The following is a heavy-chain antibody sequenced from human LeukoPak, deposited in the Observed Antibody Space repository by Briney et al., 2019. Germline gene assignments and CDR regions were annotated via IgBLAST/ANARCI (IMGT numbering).Heavy chain of an antibody. Sequence: SETLSLTCTVSGGSISSYYWSWIRQPPGKGLEWIGYIYYSGSTNYNPSLKSRVTISVDTSKNQFSLKLSSVTAADTAVYYCAIDVVSGGALDIWGQGTMVTVSS. D-gene: IGHD6-25*01. CDR2: IYYSGST. CDR1: GGSISSYY. J-gene: IGHJ3*02. CDR3: AIDVVSGGALDI. V-gene: IGHV4-59*01.